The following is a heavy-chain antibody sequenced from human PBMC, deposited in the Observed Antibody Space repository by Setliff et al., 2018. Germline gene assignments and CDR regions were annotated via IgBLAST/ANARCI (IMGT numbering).Heavy chain of an antibody. CDR3: AREGVDTRSSTDYRYYMDV. J-gene: IGHJ6*03. Sequence: SVKVSCKASGYTFNNYDINWVRQAPGQGLEWMGGIIPIFGSANYARKFQGRVTVTADESTSTAYMELRSLRTEDTAVYYCAREGVDTRSSTDYRYYMDVWGKGTTVTVSS. V-gene: IGHV1-69*13. D-gene: IGHD5-18*01. CDR1: GYTFNNYD. CDR2: IIPIFGSA.